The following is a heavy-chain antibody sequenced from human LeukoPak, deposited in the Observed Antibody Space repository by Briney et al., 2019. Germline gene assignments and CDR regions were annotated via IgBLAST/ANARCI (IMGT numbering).Heavy chain of an antibody. D-gene: IGHD3-9*01. V-gene: IGHV3-74*01. CDR2: INSDGSST. J-gene: IGHJ6*04. CDR1: GFTFSSYW. Sequence: GGSLRLSCAASGFTFSSYWMHWVRHATGKGLVWVSRINSDGSSTSYADSVKGRFTISRDNAKNTLYLQMNSLRAEDTAVYYCARGAVLRYFDPYGMDVWGKGTTVTVSS. CDR3: ARGAVLRYFDPYGMDV.